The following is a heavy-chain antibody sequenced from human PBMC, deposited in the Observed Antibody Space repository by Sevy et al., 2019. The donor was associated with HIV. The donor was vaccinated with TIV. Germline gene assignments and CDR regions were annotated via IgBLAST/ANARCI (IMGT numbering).Heavy chain of an antibody. CDR1: GFTFSSYA. Sequence: GGSLRLSCAASGFTFSSYAMSWVRQAPGKGLEWVSAISGSGGSTYYADSMKGRFTISRDNSKNTLYLQMNSLRAEDTAVYYCAKDRAPSGSGSPALYGMDVWGQGTTVTVSS. CDR3: AKDRAPSGSGSPALYGMDV. CDR2: ISGSGGST. D-gene: IGHD3-10*01. J-gene: IGHJ6*02. V-gene: IGHV3-23*01.